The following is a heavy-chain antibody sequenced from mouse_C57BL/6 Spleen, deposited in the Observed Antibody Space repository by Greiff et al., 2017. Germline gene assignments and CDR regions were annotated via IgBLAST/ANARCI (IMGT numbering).Heavy chain of an antibody. V-gene: IGHV5-9*01. Sequence: EVKLVESGGGLVKPGGSLKLSCAASGFTFSSYTMSWVRQTPEKRLEWVATISGGGGNTYYPDSVKGRFTISRDNAKNTLYLQMSSLRSEDTALYYCARLADSSGGYYFDYGGQGTTLTVSS. D-gene: IGHD3-2*02. CDR3: ARLADSSGGYYFDY. J-gene: IGHJ2*01. CDR1: GFTFSSYT. CDR2: ISGGGGNT.